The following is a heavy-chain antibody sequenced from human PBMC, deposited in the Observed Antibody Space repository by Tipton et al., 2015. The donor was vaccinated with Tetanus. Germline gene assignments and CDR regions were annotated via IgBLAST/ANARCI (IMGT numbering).Heavy chain of an antibody. D-gene: IGHD2-21*01. V-gene: IGHV1-69*01. J-gene: IGHJ4*02. CDR2: ITPIFGTT. CDR3: ARAPSRIARAYDY. Sequence: QSGAEVKKPGSSVKVSCKASGGTFTNYALSWVRQAPGQGLEWVGGITPIFGTTNSAPKFQGRVTITADGSTNTAYMELSSLRSGDAAVYYCARAPSRIARAYDYWGQGTQITVSS. CDR1: GGTFTNYA.